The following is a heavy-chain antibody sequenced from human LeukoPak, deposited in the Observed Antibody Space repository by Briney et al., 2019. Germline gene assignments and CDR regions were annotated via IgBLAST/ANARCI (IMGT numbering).Heavy chain of an antibody. D-gene: IGHD6-19*01. CDR2: IWYDGGNK. CDR1: GFTFSHYG. J-gene: IGHJ4*02. Sequence: GRSLRLSCAASGFTFSHYGMHWVRQAPGKRLEWVAVIWYDGGNKYFADSVKGRFTISRDNSKNTVYLQMNSLRVEDTAVYYCAKGTESGWYAYFDYWGQGTLVTVSS. V-gene: IGHV3-33*06. CDR3: AKGTESGWYAYFDY.